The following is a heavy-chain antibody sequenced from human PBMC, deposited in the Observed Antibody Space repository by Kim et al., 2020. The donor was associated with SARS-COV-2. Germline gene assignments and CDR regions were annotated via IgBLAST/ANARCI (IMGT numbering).Heavy chain of an antibody. V-gene: IGHV1-69*13. Sequence: SVKVSCKASGGTFSSYAISWVRQAPGQGLEWMGGIIPIFGTANYAQKFQGRVTITADESTSTAYMELSSLRSEDTAVYYCARGRGCSSTSCYTKYYYYYGMDVWGQGTTVTVSS. CDR3: ARGRGCSSTSCYTKYYYYYGMDV. J-gene: IGHJ6*02. CDR1: GGTFSSYA. CDR2: IIPIFGTA. D-gene: IGHD2-2*02.